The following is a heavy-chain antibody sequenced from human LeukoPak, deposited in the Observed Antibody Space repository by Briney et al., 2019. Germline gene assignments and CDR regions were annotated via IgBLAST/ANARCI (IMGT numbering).Heavy chain of an antibody. CDR3: ARVQRGIAVALDY. J-gene: IGHJ4*02. CDR2: ISSSGSTI. V-gene: IGHV3-48*03. D-gene: IGHD6-19*01. Sequence: SGGSLRLSCAASGFTFSSYEMNWVRQAPGKGLEWVSYISSSGSTIYYADSVKGRFTIPKDNAKNSLYLQMNSLRAEHTAVYYCARVQRGIAVALDYWGQGTLASVP. CDR1: GFTFSSYE.